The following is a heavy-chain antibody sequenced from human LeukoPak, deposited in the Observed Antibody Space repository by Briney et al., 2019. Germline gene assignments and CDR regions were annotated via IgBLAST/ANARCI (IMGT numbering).Heavy chain of an antibody. CDR2: LNTDGSST. V-gene: IGHV3-74*01. D-gene: IGHD3-3*01. Sequence: PGGSLRLSCAASGFTFSSYWMHWVRQAPGKGLVWVSHLNTDGSSTSYADSVKGRFTISRDNAKNTLYLQLNSLRAEDTAVYYCARVDVGLEWLPRRIYYYFLDVWGKGTTVTVSS. J-gene: IGHJ6*03. CDR1: GFTFSSYW. CDR3: ARVDVGLEWLPRRIYYYFLDV.